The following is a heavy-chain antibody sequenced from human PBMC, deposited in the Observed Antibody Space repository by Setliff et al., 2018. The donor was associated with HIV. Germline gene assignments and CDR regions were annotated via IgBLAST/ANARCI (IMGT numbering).Heavy chain of an antibody. V-gene: IGHV4-39*07. CDR2: IAYSGTTMYF. CDR3: ARGPPFAY. Sequence: SETLSLTCNVSGGSFIGSSFQSTWIRQAPGKGLEWIGDIAYSGTTMYFNYNPSLESRLSLSEDTSRHQFSLKLTSVTADDTGICYCARGPPFAYWGQGLLVTVSS. CDR1: GGSFIGSSFQ. J-gene: IGHJ4*02.